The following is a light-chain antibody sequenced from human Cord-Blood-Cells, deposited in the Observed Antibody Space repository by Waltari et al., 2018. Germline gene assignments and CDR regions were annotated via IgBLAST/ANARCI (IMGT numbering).Light chain of an antibody. J-gene: IGLJ2*01. V-gene: IGLV2-23*01. CDR3: CSYAGSSTFVV. CDR2: EGS. CDR1: SSDVGRYNL. Sequence: QSALPQPASGSGSPGQSLTHSCTGTSSDVGRYNLVSWYQQTPGKTPKLMIYEGSKRPSGVSNRFSGSKSGNTASMTISGLQAEDEADYYCCSYAGSSTFVVFGGGTKLTVL.